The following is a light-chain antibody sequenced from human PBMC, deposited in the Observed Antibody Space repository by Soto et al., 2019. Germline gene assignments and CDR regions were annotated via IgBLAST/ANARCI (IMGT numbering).Light chain of an antibody. CDR2: EAS. V-gene: IGKV1-5*03. Sequence: DIQMTQSPSTLSASVGDRVTITCRASQSTSTWLAWYQQRPGKTPKLLISEASKLESGVPSRFSASGSETELTLTTSSLQPDDFVTYNRHQYITSPYACGKGTKVEI. CDR3: HQYITSPYA. J-gene: IGKJ1*01. CDR1: QSTSTW.